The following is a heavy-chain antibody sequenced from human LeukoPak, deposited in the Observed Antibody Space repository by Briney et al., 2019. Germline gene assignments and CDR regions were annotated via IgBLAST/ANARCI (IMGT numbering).Heavy chain of an antibody. CDR3: ARGRIVVVPDNWFDP. Sequence: ASLKVSCKASGYTFTSYDINWVRQAPGQGLEWMGWMNPNSGNTGYAQKFQGRVTMTRNTSISTAYMELSSLRSEDTAVYYCARGRIVVVPDNWFDPWGQGTLVTVSS. D-gene: IGHD2-2*01. CDR2: MNPNSGNT. J-gene: IGHJ5*02. CDR1: GYTFTSYD. V-gene: IGHV1-8*01.